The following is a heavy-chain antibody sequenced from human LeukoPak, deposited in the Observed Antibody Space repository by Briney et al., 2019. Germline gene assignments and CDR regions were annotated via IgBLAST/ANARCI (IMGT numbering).Heavy chain of an antibody. V-gene: IGHV4-30-4*01. CDR3: ARDGYDSGYFDY. D-gene: IGHD5-12*01. J-gene: IGHJ4*02. CDR2: IYYSRST. CDR1: GASISSGGYY. Sequence: SQTLSLTCTVSGASISSGGYYWNWIRQPPGKGLEWIGYIYYSRSTSYSPSLKSRLTISVDTSKNQFSLKLSSVTAADTAVYYRARDGYDSGYFDYWGQGTLVTVSS.